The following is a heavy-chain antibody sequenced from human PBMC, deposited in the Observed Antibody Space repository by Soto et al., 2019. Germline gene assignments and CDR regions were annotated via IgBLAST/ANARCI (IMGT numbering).Heavy chain of an antibody. J-gene: IGHJ6*02. CDR1: GFTFSSYA. D-gene: IGHD3-3*01. CDR2: ISGSGGST. V-gene: IGHV3-23*01. Sequence: EVQLLESGGGLVQPGGSLRLSCAASGFTFSSYAMSWVRQAPGKGLEWVPAISGSGGSTYYADSVKGRFTISRDNSKNTLYLQMNSLRAEDTAVYYCAKAGHYDFWSGYTYYYYGMDVWGQGTTVTVSS. CDR3: AKAGHYDFWSGYTYYYYGMDV.